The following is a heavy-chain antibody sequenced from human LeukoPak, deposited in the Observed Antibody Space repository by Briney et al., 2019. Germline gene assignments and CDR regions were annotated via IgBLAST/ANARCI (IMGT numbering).Heavy chain of an antibody. D-gene: IGHD1-26*01. V-gene: IGHV4-39*01. J-gene: IGHJ4*02. CDR1: GGSISTTNYY. CDR3: ARHEVGPPSRLFDY. Sequence: PSETLSLTCTVSGGSISTTNYYWGWIRQPPGKGLEWIGSIYFSGSTYYNPSLKSRVTISVDTSKNQFSLKLSSVTAADTAVYYCARHEVGPPSRLFDYWGQGTPVTVSS. CDR2: IYFSGST.